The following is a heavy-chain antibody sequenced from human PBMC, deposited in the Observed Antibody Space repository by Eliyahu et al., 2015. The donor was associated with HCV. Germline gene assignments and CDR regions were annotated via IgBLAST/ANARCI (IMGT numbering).Heavy chain of an antibody. J-gene: IGHJ6*02. CDR2: INPDSGGT. V-gene: IGHV1-2*02. D-gene: IGHD2-2*01. CDR3: ARIPELYCDSTSCYSYGMDV. Sequence: GWINPDSGGTNYAQKFQGRVTMTRDTSINTAYMELSRLRSDDTAVYYCARIPELYCDSTSCYSYGMDVWGQGTTVTVSS.